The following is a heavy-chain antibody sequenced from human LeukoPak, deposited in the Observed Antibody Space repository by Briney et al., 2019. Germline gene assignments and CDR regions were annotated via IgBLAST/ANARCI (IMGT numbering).Heavy chain of an antibody. D-gene: IGHD2-21*01. J-gene: IGHJ4*02. V-gene: IGHV3-11*01. Sequence: PGGSLRLSCAASGFTFNDSYMSWIRQAPGKGLEYISYISSSGSTIYYADSVKGRFTLSRDNAKNSLSLEMNSLRAEDTAVYYCVRGKYSFDYWGQGTLVTVSS. CDR3: VRGKYSFDY. CDR2: ISSSGSTI. CDR1: GFTFNDSY.